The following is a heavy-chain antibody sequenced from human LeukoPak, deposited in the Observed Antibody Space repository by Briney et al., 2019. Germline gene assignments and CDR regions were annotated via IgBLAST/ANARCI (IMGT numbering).Heavy chain of an antibody. V-gene: IGHV3-21*01. Sequence: GGSLRLSCAVSGFTFSSYTMNWVRQAPGKGLEWVSSISSSSRYIFYADSVKGRFTISRDNARNSLYLHMDSLRAGDTAVYYCANFNRGNYGEDFNYWGQGTLVTVSS. CDR2: ISSSSRYI. D-gene: IGHD1-7*01. CDR1: GFTFSSYT. J-gene: IGHJ4*02. CDR3: ANFNRGNYGEDFNY.